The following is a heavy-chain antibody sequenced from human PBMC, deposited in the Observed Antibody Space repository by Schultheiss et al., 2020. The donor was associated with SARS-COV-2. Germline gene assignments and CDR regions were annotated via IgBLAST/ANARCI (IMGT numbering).Heavy chain of an antibody. D-gene: IGHD3-10*01. CDR1: GYTFTSYY. CDR3: ARDVNAVRGVLIPGGMDV. V-gene: IGHV1/OR15-3*02. CDR2: INAGNGNT. Sequence: ASVKVSCKASGYTFTSYYMHWVRQAPGQGLEWMGWINAGNGNTKYSQKFQGRVTITRDTSASTVYMELSSLRSEDTAVYYCARDVNAVRGVLIPGGMDVWGQGTTVTVSS. J-gene: IGHJ6*02.